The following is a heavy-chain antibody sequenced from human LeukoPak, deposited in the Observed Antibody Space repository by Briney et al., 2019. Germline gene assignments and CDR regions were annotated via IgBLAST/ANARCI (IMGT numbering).Heavy chain of an antibody. CDR1: GFTFSSYS. D-gene: IGHD3-10*01. J-gene: IGHJ6*02. V-gene: IGHV3-21*01. CDR2: ISSSSSYI. Sequence: GGSLRLSCAASGFTFSSYSMNWVRQAPGKGLEWVSSISSSSSYIYYADSVKGRFTISRDNAKNSLYLQMNSLRVEDTAVYYCARDPLRGYGMDVWGQGTTVTVSS. CDR3: ARDPLRGYGMDV.